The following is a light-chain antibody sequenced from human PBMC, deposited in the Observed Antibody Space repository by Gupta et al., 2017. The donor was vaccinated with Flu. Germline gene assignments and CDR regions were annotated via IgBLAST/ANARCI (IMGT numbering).Light chain of an antibody. CDR3: QVWDTSSDHVV. Sequence: SYVLTXPPSVSVAPGKTARITCGGDDIESKSVHWCQQKPGQAPVLVVYDDSDRPSGIPERFSGSNSGNTATLTISRVEAGDEADYYCQVWDTSSDHVVFGGGTKLTVL. J-gene: IGLJ2*01. V-gene: IGLV3-21*03. CDR1: DIESKS. CDR2: DDS.